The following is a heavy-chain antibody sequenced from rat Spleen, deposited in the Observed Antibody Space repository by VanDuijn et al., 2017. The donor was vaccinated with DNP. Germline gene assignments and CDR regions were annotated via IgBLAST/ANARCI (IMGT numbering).Heavy chain of an antibody. J-gene: IGHJ4*01. V-gene: IGHV3-3*01. D-gene: IGHD1-1*01. CDR2: INSADST. CDR3: ARLRLEWEVRAMDA. CDR1: GYSITRSYR. Sequence: EVQLQESGPGLVEPSQSLSLTCSVTGYSITRSYRWNWIRKFPGNKLEWMGYINSADSTYYNPSLKSRISITRDTSKNQFFLQLNSLTTEDTATYYCARLRLEWEVRAMDAWGQGTSVTVSS.